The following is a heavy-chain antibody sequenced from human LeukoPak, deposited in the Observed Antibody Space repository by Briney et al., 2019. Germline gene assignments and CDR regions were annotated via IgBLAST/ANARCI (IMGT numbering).Heavy chain of an antibody. J-gene: IGHJ4*02. Sequence: GSLRLSCAASGFTFSGYSMNWVRRAPGKGLEWVSAISGSGGSTYYADSAKGRFTISRDNSKNTLYLQMNSLRAEDTAIYYCASKLAAAGFFYFDFWGQGTLVTVSS. CDR3: ASKLAAAGFFYFDF. CDR2: ISGSGGST. CDR1: GFTFSGYS. V-gene: IGHV3-23*01. D-gene: IGHD6-13*01.